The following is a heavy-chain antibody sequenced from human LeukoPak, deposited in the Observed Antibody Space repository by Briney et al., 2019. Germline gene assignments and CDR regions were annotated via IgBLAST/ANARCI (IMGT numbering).Heavy chain of an antibody. D-gene: IGHD6-13*01. Sequence: GGSLRLSCTASGFTFSSYGMHWVRQAPGKGLEWVAFIRYDGSGKYYGDSVKGRFTISRDISKNTLHLQMNSLRAEDTAVYYCAKVASIAAAGEFGSWGQGTLVTVSS. CDR2: IRYDGSGK. J-gene: IGHJ4*02. CDR1: GFTFSSYG. CDR3: AKVASIAAAGEFGS. V-gene: IGHV3-30*02.